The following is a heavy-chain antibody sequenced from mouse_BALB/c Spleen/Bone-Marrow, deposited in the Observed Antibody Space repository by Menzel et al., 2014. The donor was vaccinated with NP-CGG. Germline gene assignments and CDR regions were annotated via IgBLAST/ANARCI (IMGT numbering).Heavy chain of an antibody. CDR1: GYTFTSYW. CDR2: IFPGTVTP. Sequence: VKLMESGAELVKPGASVKLSCKTSGYTFTSYWIQWVKQRPGQGLGWIGEIFPGTVTPYYNEKFKGKATLTIDTSSSTASMQLSSLTSEDSAVYFCARRRYGYLDYWGQGTTLTVSS. CDR3: ARRRYGYLDY. V-gene: IGHV1S132*01. J-gene: IGHJ2*01. D-gene: IGHD2-10*02.